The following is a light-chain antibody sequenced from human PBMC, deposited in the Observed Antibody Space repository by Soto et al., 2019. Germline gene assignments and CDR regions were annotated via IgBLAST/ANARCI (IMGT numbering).Light chain of an antibody. CDR1: QSISSW. CDR2: KAS. CDR3: QQYNSWYT. V-gene: IGKV1-5*03. J-gene: IGKJ2*01. Sequence: DIQMTQSPSTQSASVGDRVTITCRASQSISSWLAWYQQKPGKAPKLLIYKASTLESGVPSRFSGSGSGTEFTLTISSLQPDDFATYYCQQYNSWYTFGQGTKLEI.